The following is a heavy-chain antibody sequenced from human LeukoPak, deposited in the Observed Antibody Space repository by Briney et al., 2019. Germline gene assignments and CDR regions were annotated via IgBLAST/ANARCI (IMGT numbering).Heavy chain of an antibody. Sequence: ASVKVSCKASGYTFTNFDINWVRQAAGQGLEWMGWMNPNSGNTGYAQKFQGRVTITRNTSISTASISTAYMELSSLRSEDTAVYYCARVYGSGSYHIDYWGQGTLVTVSS. V-gene: IGHV1-8*03. CDR2: MNPNSGNT. J-gene: IGHJ4*02. CDR1: GYTFTNFD. CDR3: ARVYGSGSYHIDY. D-gene: IGHD3-10*01.